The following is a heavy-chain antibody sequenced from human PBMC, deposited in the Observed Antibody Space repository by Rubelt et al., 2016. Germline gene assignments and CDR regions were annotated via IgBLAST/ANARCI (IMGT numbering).Heavy chain of an antibody. Sequence: QVQLVQSGAEVKKPGASVKVSCKASGYTFTSYAMHWVRQAPGQRLEWMGWINAGNGNTKYSQKFQGRGTITRDTSASTAYMELSSLRSEDTAVYYCASAVGYQNQGNFQHWGQGTLVTVSS. V-gene: IGHV1-3*01. CDR1: GYTFTSYA. CDR2: INAGNGNT. J-gene: IGHJ1*01. D-gene: IGHD3-16*02. CDR3: ASAVGYQNQGNFQH.